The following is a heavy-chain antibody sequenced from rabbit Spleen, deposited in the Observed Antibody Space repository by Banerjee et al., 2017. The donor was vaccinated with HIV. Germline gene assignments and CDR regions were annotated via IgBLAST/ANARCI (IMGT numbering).Heavy chain of an antibody. D-gene: IGHD7-1*01. J-gene: IGHJ4*01. CDR3: ARGAWSTDCMNL. CDR2: INASTGKP. CDR1: GFSFSDRDV. Sequence: QEQLVESGGGLVQPEGSLTLTCKASGFSFSDRDVMCWVRQAPGKGLEWIACINASTGKPVYATWASGRFTISRTSSTTVTLRMTSLTAADTATYFCARGAWSTDCMNLWGQGTWSPS. V-gene: IGHV1S45*01.